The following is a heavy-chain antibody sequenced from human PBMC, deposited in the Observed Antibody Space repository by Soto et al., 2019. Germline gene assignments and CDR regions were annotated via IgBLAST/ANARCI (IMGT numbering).Heavy chain of an antibody. V-gene: IGHV4-59*01. D-gene: IGHD6-6*01. CDR3: ARDTSSSGFDY. Sequence: SETLSLTCTVSGGSISSYYWSWIRQPPGKGLEWIGYIYYSGSTNYNPSNKSRVTITVDTSKNQFSLKQSSMTAADTAVYYCARDTSSSGFDYWGQGTLVTAPQ. CDR1: GGSISSYY. CDR2: IYYSGST. J-gene: IGHJ4*02.